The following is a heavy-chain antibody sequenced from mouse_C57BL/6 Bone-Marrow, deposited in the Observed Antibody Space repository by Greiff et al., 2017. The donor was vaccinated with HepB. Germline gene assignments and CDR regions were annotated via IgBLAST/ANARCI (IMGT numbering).Heavy chain of an antibody. Sequence: EVQLQQSGPGLVKPSQSLSLTCSVTGYSITSGYYWNWIRQFPGNKLEWMGYISYDGSNNYNPSLKNRISITRDTSKNQFFLKLNSVTTEDTATYYCARRGYGRDDYFDYWGQGTTLTVSS. CDR3: ARRGYGRDDYFDY. J-gene: IGHJ2*01. CDR1: GYSITSGYY. CDR2: ISYDGSN. V-gene: IGHV3-6*01. D-gene: IGHD1-1*01.